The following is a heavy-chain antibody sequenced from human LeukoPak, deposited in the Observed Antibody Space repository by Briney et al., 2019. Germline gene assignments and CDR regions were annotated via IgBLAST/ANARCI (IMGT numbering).Heavy chain of an antibody. D-gene: IGHD5-24*01. J-gene: IGHJ6*03. Sequence: KSSETLSLTCTVSGYSISNGYYWGWIRQPPGKGLEWVGSISHRGSTYYNPSLRSRITISLDRSKQKFSLNLSSVTAADTAVYYCATVPPVAVGWHKKRYYYYYMDVWGKGTTVTVSS. CDR2: ISHRGST. CDR1: GYSISNGYY. V-gene: IGHV4-38-2*02. CDR3: ATVPPVAVGWHKKRYYYYYMDV.